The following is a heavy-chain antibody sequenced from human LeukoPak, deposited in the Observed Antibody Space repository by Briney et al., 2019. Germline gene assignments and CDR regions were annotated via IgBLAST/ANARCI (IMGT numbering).Heavy chain of an antibody. J-gene: IGHJ4*02. CDR1: GFTFSSYW. V-gene: IGHV3-7*01. CDR3: ARDRSRLVF. D-gene: IGHD6-6*01. Sequence: PGGSLRLSCAASGFTFSSYWMSWVRQAPGKGLECVANIKPDGSETYYVDSVKGRFTISGDNAKNSLYLQMNSLRAEDTAVYYCARDRSRLVFWGQGTLVTVSS. CDR2: IKPDGSET.